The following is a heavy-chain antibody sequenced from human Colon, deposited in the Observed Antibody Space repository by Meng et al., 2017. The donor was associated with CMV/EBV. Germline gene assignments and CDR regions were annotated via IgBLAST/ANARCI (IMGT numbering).Heavy chain of an antibody. J-gene: IGHJ6*02. D-gene: IGHD1-20*01. CDR1: GYTFNKHG. Sequence: ASVKVSCKASGYTFNKHGINWVRQAPGQGLERMGWSNPNNGKTEYEKKFQDRVTMTIDTSTSIAYMELRSLRSDDTAVYFCARVFNWNNFFFYAMDVWGQGTTVTVSS. V-gene: IGHV1-18*01. CDR3: ARVFNWNNFFFYAMDV. CDR2: SNPNNGKT.